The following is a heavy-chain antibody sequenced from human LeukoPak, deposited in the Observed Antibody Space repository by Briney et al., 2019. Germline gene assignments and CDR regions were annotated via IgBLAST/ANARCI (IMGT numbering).Heavy chain of an antibody. CDR3: ARGTMVRGVIIMYYFDY. V-gene: IGHV4-59*01. J-gene: IGHJ4*02. CDR1: GGSISSYY. D-gene: IGHD3-10*01. CDR2: IYYSGST. Sequence: PSETLPLTCTVSGGSISSYYWSWIRQPPGKGLEWIGYIYYSGSTNYNPSLKSRVTISVDTSKNQFSLKLSSVTAADTAVYYCARGTMVRGVIIMYYFDYWGQGTLVTVSS.